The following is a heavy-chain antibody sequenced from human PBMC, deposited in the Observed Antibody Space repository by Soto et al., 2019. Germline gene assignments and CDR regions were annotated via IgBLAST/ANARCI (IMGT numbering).Heavy chain of an antibody. V-gene: IGHV1-69*13. CDR2: IIPIFGTA. Sequence: ASVKVSCKASGGTFSSYAISWVRQAPGQGLEWMGGIIPIFGTANYAQKFQGRITITADESTSTAYMELSSLRSDDTAVYYCARGPLLVPAAMYDPWGQGTLVTGSS. CDR3: ARGPLLVPAAMYDP. J-gene: IGHJ5*02. D-gene: IGHD2-2*01. CDR1: GGTFSSYA.